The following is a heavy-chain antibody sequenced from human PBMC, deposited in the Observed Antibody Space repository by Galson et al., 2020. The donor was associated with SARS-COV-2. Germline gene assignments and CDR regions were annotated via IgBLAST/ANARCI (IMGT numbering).Heavy chain of an antibody. V-gene: IGHV4-61*02. J-gene: IGHJ3*02. D-gene: IGHD6-25*01. CDR3: ARDPERSFDI. CDR1: GASISSGSYY. CDR2: IHTSGST. Sequence: SETLSLTCIVSGASISSGSYYWSWVRQPAGKGLEWIGRIHTSGSTDYNPSLRSRVTISLDTSKNHFSLTLNSVTAADTAVYYCARDPERSFDIWGQGTMVTVSS.